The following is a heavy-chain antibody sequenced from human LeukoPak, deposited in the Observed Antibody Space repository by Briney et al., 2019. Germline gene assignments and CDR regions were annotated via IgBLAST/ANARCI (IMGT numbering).Heavy chain of an antibody. D-gene: IGHD6-13*01. CDR2: INHSGST. J-gene: IGHJ4*02. CDR3: ARRRGLYSPEYYFDY. CDR1: GGSFSGYY. V-gene: IGHV4-34*01. Sequence: SETLSLTCAVYGGSFSGYYWSWIRQPPGKGLEWIGEINHSGSTNYNPSLKSRVTISVDTSKNQFSLKLSSVTAADTAVYYCARRRGLYSPEYYFDYWGQGTLVTVSS.